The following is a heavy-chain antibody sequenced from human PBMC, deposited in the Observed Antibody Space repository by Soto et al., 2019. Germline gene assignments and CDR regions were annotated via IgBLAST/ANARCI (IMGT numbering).Heavy chain of an antibody. J-gene: IGHJ3*02. CDR1: GFSLSTSGVG. CDR3: ALPKARDVYNLDAFAI. D-gene: IGHD1-1*01. Sequence: QITLKESGPTLVKPTQTLTLTCTFSGFSLSTSGVGVGWIRQPPGKALEWLALIYWDDDTRYSPSLKSRLTITMDTSKNQVVLTMTNTDPVDTATYYCALPKARDVYNLDAFAIWGQGTMVTVSS. V-gene: IGHV2-5*02. CDR2: IYWDDDT.